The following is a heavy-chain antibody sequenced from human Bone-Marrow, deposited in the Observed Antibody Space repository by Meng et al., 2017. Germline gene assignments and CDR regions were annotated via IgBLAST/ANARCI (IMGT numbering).Heavy chain of an antibody. V-gene: IGHV3-9*01. J-gene: IGHJ6*02. D-gene: IGHD6-19*01. Sequence: LRLSCAASGFTFDDYAMHWVRQAPGKGLEWVSGISWNSGSIGYADSVKGRFTISRDNAKNTLYLQMNSLRAEDTAVYYCARDRSYSSGGGMDVWGQGTTVTVSS. CDR3: ARDRSYSSGGGMDV. CDR1: GFTFDDYA. CDR2: ISWNSGSI.